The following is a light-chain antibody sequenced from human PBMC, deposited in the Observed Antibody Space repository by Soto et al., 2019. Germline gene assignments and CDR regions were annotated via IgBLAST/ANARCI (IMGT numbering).Light chain of an antibody. CDR2: GAS. CDR3: QQYYFYPRT. V-gene: IGKV3-15*01. Sequence: VLAQSVDTGALCPRERTTLSCLSCHSVNNYLAWYQQKPGQAPRLLIYGASTRATGIPARFSGSGSGTDFSLTIICLQSEDFVTYYCQQYYFYPRTFGQGTKLDIK. CDR1: HSVNNY. J-gene: IGKJ1*01.